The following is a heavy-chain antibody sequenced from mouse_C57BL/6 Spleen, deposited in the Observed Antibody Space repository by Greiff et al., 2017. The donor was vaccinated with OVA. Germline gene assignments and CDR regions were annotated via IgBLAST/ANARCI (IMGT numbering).Heavy chain of an antibody. J-gene: IGHJ2*01. Sequence: QVQLQQPGAELVMPGASVKLSCKASGYTFTSYWMHWVKQRPGQGLEWIGEIDPSDSYTNYNQKFKGKSTLTVDKSSSTAYMQLSSLTSEDSAVYYCARRTGKRGYYFDYWGQGTTLTVSS. CDR1: GYTFTSYW. V-gene: IGHV1-69*01. CDR2: IDPSDSYT. D-gene: IGHD4-1*01. CDR3: ARRTGKRGYYFDY.